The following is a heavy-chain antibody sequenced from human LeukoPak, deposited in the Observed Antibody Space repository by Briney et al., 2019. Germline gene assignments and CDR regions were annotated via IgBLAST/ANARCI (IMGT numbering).Heavy chain of an antibody. Sequence: ASVKVSCKASGYTFTSYYMHWVRQAPGQGLEWMGLINPSAGSTNYAQKFQGRVTMTRDMSTSTVYMELSSLRAEDTAVYYCARPHDYWRGYQSPIDYWGQGTLVTVSS. CDR3: ARPHDYWRGYQSPIDY. V-gene: IGHV1-46*01. J-gene: IGHJ4*02. D-gene: IGHD3-3*01. CDR1: GYTFTSYY. CDR2: INPSAGST.